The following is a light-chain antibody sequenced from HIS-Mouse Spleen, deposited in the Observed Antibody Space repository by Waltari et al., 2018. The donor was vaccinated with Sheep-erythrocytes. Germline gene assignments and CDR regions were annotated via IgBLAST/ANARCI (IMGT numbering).Light chain of an antibody. J-gene: IGLJ1*01. Sequence: QSALTQPRSVSGSPGQSVPISCTGTSSDVGGYNYVPWYQQHPGKAPKLMIYEVSKRPSGVPDRFSGSKSGNTASLTISGLQAEDEADYYCCSYAGSYNHVFATGTKVTVL. V-gene: IGLV2-11*01. CDR2: EVS. CDR3: CSYAGSYNHV. CDR1: SSDVGGYNY.